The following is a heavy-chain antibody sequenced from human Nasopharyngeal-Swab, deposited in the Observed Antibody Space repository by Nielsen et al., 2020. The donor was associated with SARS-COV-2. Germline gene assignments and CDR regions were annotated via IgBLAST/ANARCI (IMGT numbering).Heavy chain of an antibody. D-gene: IGHD6-13*01. Sequence: GESLKISCAASGFTFSSYAMSWVRQAPGKGLEWVSAISGSGGSTYYADSVKGRFTISRDNSKNTLYLQMNSLRAEDTAVYYCAKVGGIAAAGYDYWGQGTTVTVSS. J-gene: IGHJ4*03. CDR1: GFTFSSYA. CDR3: AKVGGIAAAGYDY. CDR2: ISGSGGST. V-gene: IGHV3-23*01.